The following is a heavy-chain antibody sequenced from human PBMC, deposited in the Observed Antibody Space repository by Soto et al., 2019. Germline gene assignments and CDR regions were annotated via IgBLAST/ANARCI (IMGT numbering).Heavy chain of an antibody. CDR3: ARDLYSSSQPSYYFDY. J-gene: IGHJ4*02. CDR1: GFTFSSYW. D-gene: IGHD6-13*01. V-gene: IGHV3-7*01. CDR2: IKQDGSEK. Sequence: GGSLRLSCAASGFTFSSYWMSWVRQAPGKGLEWVANIKQDGSEKYYVDSVKGRFTISRDNAKNSLYLQMNSLRAEDTAVYYCARDLYSSSQPSYYFDYWGQGTLVTVSS.